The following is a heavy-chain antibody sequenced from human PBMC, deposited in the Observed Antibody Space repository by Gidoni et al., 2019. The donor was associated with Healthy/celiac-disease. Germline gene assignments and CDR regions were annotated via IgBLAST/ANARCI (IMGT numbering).Heavy chain of an antibody. CDR1: GFTFSSYA. D-gene: IGHD3-16*01. Sequence: EVQLLESGGGLVQPGGSLRLSCAASGFTFSSYAMSWVRQAPGKGLEWVSAISGSGGSTYYADSVKGRFTISRDNAKNTLYLQMNSLRAEDTAVYYCAKDFGARTRAFDYWGQGTLVTVSS. V-gene: IGHV3-23*01. J-gene: IGHJ4*02. CDR2: ISGSGGST. CDR3: AKDFGARTRAFDY.